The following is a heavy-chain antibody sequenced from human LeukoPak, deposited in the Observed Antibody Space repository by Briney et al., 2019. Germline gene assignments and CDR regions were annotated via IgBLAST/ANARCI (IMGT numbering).Heavy chain of an antibody. CDR1: GFTFSNHA. D-gene: IGHD2-2*01. CDR3: AKLMPFSYHAC. J-gene: IGHJ4*02. Sequence: GGSLRLSCVASGFTFSNHAMNWVRQAPGRGLEWVSGMSGSELTTNYADSVKGRFTISIYNSKNTLYLQMNSLKAEDTAVYYCAKLMPFSYHACWGQGTLVTVSS. V-gene: IGHV3-23*01. CDR2: MSGSELTT.